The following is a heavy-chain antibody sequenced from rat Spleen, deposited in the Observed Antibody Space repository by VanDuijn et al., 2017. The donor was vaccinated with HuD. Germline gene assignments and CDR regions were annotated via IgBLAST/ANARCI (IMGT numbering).Heavy chain of an antibody. V-gene: IGHV2-34*01. J-gene: IGHJ2*01. CDR3: ARDWSYNSGFDY. CDR2: MWYDGDI. CDR1: RFSLTSYS. Sequence: QVQLKESGPGLVQPSETLSLTCTVSRFSLTSYSVSWVRQPSGKGPEGMGRMWYDGDIVYNLTLKSRLSISRDTSKNQVFLKMNSLHTDDSGTYYGARDWSYNSGFDYWGQGVMVTVSS. D-gene: IGHD4-3*01.